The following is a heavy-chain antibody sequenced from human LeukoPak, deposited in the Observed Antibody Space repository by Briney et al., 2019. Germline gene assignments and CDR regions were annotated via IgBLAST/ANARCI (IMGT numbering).Heavy chain of an antibody. CDR1: GGSISSYY. D-gene: IGHD3-10*01. V-gene: IGHV4-59*08. CDR2: IYYSGST. J-gene: IGHJ4*02. CDR3: ARHELRFWELLYSTVFDY. Sequence: SETLSLTCTVSGGSISSYYWSWIRQPPGKGLEWIGYIYYSGSTNYNPSLKSRVTISVDTSKNQFSLKLSSVTAADTAVYYCARHELRFWELLYSTVFDYWGQGTLVSVSS.